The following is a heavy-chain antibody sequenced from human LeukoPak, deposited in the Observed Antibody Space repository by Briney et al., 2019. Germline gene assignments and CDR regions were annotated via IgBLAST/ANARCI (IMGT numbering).Heavy chain of an antibody. CDR2: IYSDGST. Sequence: GRSLRLFCAASGLTVSNNYMTWVRQAPGKGLEWGSVIYSDGSTFYPDSVTGRFSISRDSSKNTLYLQLNSLRAEDTALYYCVRDRYYYDSSGYYDAFDTWGQGTMVTVSS. CDR3: VRDRYYYDSSGYYDAFDT. J-gene: IGHJ3*02. V-gene: IGHV3-53*01. CDR1: GLTVSNNY. D-gene: IGHD3-22*01.